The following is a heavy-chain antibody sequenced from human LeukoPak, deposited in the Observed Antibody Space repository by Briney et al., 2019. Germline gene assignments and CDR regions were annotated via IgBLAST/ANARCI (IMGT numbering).Heavy chain of an antibody. CDR3: ARSVVGLITVDF. Sequence: SQTLSLTCVISGDSVSTNTAAWNWIRQSPSRGLEWLGRTQYRSKWYNSYAPSVKSRIIINPDTSKNQFSLHPSSVTPEDSAVYYCARSVVGLITVDFWGQGTLVTVSS. J-gene: IGHJ4*02. V-gene: IGHV6-1*01. D-gene: IGHD3/OR15-3a*01. CDR2: TQYRSKWYN. CDR1: GDSVSTNTAA.